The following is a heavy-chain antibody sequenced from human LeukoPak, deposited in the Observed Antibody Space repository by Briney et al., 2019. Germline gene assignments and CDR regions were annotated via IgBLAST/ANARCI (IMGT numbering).Heavy chain of an antibody. J-gene: IGHJ6*02. CDR1: GFIFSSYA. CDR2: ISGSGGST. D-gene: IGHD3-3*01. V-gene: IGHV3-23*01. CDR3: AKDPLRQEWLLYYYYGMDV. Sequence: GGSLRLSCAASGFIFSSYAMSWVRQAPGKGLEWVSAISGSGGSTYYADSVKGRFTIARDNSKNTPYLQMNSLRAEDTAVYYCAKDPLRQEWLLYYYYGMDVWGQGTTVTVSS.